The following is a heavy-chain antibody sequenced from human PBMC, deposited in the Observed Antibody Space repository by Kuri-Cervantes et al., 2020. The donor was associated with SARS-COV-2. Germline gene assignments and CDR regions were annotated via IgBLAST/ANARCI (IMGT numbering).Heavy chain of an antibody. CDR2: FDPEDGET. J-gene: IGHJ2*01. Sequence: ASVKVSCKVSGYTLTKLCMHWVRQAPGKGLEWIGGFDPEDGETIYAQKFQGRVTMTEDTSTDTAYMELSSLRSEDSAVYYCATAYRGYHYWYFDFWGRGTLVTVSS. CDR1: GYTLTKLC. V-gene: IGHV1-24*01. CDR3: ATAYRGYHYWYFDF. D-gene: IGHD3-22*01.